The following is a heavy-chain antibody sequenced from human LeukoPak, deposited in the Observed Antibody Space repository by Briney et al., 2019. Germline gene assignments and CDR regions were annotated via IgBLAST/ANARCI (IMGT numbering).Heavy chain of an antibody. D-gene: IGHD3-22*01. Sequence: SETLSLTCTVSGGSISGGNYYWSWIRQPAGKGLEWIGRIHTSGSTKYNPSLKSRVTLSVDNSKNQFSLKLSSVTAADTAVYYCARGGSGYYYYWGQGTLVTVSS. CDR3: ARGGSGYYYY. CDR2: IHTSGST. V-gene: IGHV4-61*02. CDR1: GGSISGGNYY. J-gene: IGHJ4*02.